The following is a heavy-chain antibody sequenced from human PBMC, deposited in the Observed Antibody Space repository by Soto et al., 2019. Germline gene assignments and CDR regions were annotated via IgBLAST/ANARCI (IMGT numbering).Heavy chain of an antibody. V-gene: IGHV1-8*01. J-gene: IGHJ6*02. CDR3: ARAMDIVVVVAATLGYYYYGMDV. D-gene: IGHD2-15*01. CDR1: GYTFTSYD. Sequence: ASVKVSCKASGYTFTSYDINWVRQATGQGFEWMGWMNPNSGNTGYAQKFQGRVTITADESTSTAYMELSSLRSEDTAVYYCARAMDIVVVVAATLGYYYYGMDVWGQGTTVTVS. CDR2: MNPNSGNT.